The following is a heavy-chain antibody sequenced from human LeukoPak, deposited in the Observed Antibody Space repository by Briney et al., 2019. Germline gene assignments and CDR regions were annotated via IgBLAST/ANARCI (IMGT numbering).Heavy chain of an antibody. V-gene: IGHV4-39*01. J-gene: IGHJ5*02. D-gene: IGHD3-16*01. CDR1: GGSISSNSFH. CDR2: IEYSGST. Sequence: SETLSLTCTVSGGSISSNSFHWGWIRQPPGKGLEWIGSIEYSGSTYYNPSLKSRVTISVDTSKNQFSLKLQPVTAADTAVYYCARRLNWFDPWGQGTLVTVSS. CDR3: ARRLNWFDP.